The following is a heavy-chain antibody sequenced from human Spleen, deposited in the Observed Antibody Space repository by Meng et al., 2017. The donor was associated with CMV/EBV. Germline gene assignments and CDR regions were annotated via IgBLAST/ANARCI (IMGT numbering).Heavy chain of an antibody. D-gene: IGHD3-22*01. J-gene: IGHJ4*02. Sequence: VHLQQWGAGRLKPSETLSLTCAVYGGSFSGYYWSWIRQPPGKGLEWIGEINHSGSTNYNPSLKSRVTMSVDTSKNQFSLKLSSVTAADTAVYYCAREREYYDSSGYHTVEDYWGQGTLVTVSS. CDR3: AREREYYDSSGYHTVEDY. V-gene: IGHV4-34*01. CDR2: INHSGST. CDR1: GGSFSGYY.